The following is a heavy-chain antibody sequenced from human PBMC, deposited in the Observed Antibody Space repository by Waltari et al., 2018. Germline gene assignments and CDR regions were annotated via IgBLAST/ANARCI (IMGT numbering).Heavy chain of an antibody. CDR3: TRAGRGYCTNGVCLYWYFDL. CDR2: IRSKAYGGTT. J-gene: IGHJ2*01. D-gene: IGHD2-8*01. V-gene: IGHV3-49*04. Sequence: EVQLVESGGGLVQPGRSLRLSCTASGFTFGGYAMSWVRQAPGKGLEWVGFIRSKAYGGTTEYAASVKGRFTISRDDSKSIAYLQMNSLKTEDTAVYYCTRAGRGYCTNGVCLYWYFDLWGRGTLVTVSS. CDR1: GFTFGGYA.